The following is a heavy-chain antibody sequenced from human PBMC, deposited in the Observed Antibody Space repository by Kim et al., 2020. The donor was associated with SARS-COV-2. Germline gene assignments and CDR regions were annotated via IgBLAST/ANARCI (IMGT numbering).Heavy chain of an antibody. V-gene: IGHV4-59*13. CDR3: ARVEGSGYLYYYYGMDV. CDR1: GGSISSYY. D-gene: IGHD3-22*01. J-gene: IGHJ6*02. CDR2: IYYSGST. Sequence: SETLSLTCTVSGGSISSYYWSWIRQPPGKGLEWIGYIYYSGSTNYNPSLKSRVTISVDTSKNQFSLKLSSVTAADTAVYYCARVEGSGYLYYYYGMDVWGQGTTVTVSS.